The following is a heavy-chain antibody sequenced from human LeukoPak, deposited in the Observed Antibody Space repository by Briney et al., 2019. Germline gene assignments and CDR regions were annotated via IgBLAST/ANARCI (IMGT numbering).Heavy chain of an antibody. J-gene: IGHJ6*03. CDR1: GFTLSSYW. D-gene: IGHD6-19*01. CDR2: IKQDGSEK. V-gene: IGHV3-7*01. Sequence: GGSLRLSCAASGFTLSSYWMSWVRQAPGKGLEWVANIKQDGSEKYYVDSVKGRFTISRDNAKNSLYLQMNSLRAEDTAVYYCAKDRRLDDGYYYYYMDVWGKGTTVTVSS. CDR3: AKDRRLDDGYYYYYMDV.